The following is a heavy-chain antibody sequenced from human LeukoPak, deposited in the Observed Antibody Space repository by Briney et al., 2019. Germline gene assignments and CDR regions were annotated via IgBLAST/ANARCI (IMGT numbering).Heavy chain of an antibody. D-gene: IGHD1-26*01. J-gene: IGHJ4*02. Sequence: SETLSLTCTVSGGSISSSSYYWGWIRQPPGKGLEWIGSIYYSGSTYYNPSLKSRVTISVDTSKNQFSLKLSSVTAADTAVYYCARVSRGIESYWDWGQGTLVTVSS. V-gene: IGHV4-39*07. CDR1: GGSISSSSYY. CDR3: ARVSRGIESYWD. CDR2: IYYSGST.